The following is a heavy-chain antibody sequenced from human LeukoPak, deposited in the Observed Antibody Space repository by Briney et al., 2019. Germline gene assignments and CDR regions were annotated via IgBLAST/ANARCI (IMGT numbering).Heavy chain of an antibody. V-gene: IGHV3-21*01. Sequence: GGSLRLSCAASGFTFSSYSMNWVRQAPGKGLEWVSSISSSSSYIYYADSVKGRFTISRDNAKNSLYLQMSSLRAEDTAVYYCARDRAPYDSSGYYYEFDYWGQGTLVTVSS. CDR1: GFTFSSYS. CDR2: ISSSSSYI. CDR3: ARDRAPYDSSGYYYEFDY. J-gene: IGHJ4*02. D-gene: IGHD3-22*01.